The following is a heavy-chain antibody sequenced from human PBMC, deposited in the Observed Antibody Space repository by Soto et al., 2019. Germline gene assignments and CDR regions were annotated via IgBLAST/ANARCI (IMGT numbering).Heavy chain of an antibody. CDR3: ARDLSWGSNWYYYMDV. CDR2: ISSSSSVI. D-gene: IGHD7-27*01. J-gene: IGHJ6*03. CDR1: GFILSDCA. Sequence: EVQRVESGGGLVQPGGSLGLSCATSGFILSDCAMNWFRQAPGKGLEWVSYISSSSSVIDYADSVKGRFTVSRDNARNSLYLQMNSLRAEDTAVYYCARDLSWGSNWYYYMDVWGKGTTVTVSS. V-gene: IGHV3-48*01.